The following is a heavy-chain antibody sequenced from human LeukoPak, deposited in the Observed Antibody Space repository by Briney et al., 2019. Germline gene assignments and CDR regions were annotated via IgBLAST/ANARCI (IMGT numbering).Heavy chain of an antibody. CDR2: ISDSGTN. D-gene: IGHD2-2*03. V-gene: IGHV4-34*01. CDR1: GGSFSGFY. J-gene: IGHJ6*03. CDR3: AKGNVGYYYSVADDYYYYMDV. Sequence: PSEALSLTCAVSGGSFSGFYWTWVRQAPGKGLEWIGEISDSGTNRYHTSFKTRVTTAVDTSKTGFFLNLSTWAAADTAVYYGAKGNVGYYYSVADDYYYYMDVWGKGSTVIV.